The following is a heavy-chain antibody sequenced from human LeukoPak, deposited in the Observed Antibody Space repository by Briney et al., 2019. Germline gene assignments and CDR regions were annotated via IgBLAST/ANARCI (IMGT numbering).Heavy chain of an antibody. CDR2: IFPSGGEI. J-gene: IGHJ4*02. Sequence: GGSLRLSCAASGFTFSTFAMIWVRQPPGKGLEWVSSIFPSGGEIHYADSVKGRFTISRDNSKNTLYLQMNSLRAEDTAVYYCAVQRTLWQQLLDYRGQGTLVTVSS. CDR1: GFTFSTFA. V-gene: IGHV3-23*01. CDR3: AVQRTLWQQLLDY. D-gene: IGHD6-13*01.